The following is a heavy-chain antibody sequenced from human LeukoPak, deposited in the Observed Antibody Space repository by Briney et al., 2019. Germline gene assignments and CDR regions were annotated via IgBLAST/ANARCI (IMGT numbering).Heavy chain of an antibody. Sequence: SETLSLTCTVSGGSIRSGGYYWVWIRQPPGKGLEWIGTIDYSGGTYYNPSLKSRVTISVDTSKNQFSLKLSSVTAADTAVYYCARLEVAGINDYWGQGTLVTVSS. CDR2: IDYSGGT. CDR1: GGSIRSGGYY. V-gene: IGHV4-39*01. CDR3: ARLEVAGINDY. J-gene: IGHJ4*02. D-gene: IGHD6-19*01.